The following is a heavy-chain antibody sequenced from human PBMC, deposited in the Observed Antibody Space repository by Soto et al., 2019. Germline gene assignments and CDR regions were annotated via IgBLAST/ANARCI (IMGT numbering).Heavy chain of an antibody. Sequence: PGGSLRLSCAASVFTFNDAWMNWVRQAPGKGLEWVGHIKSKADGGTPDYAAPLKGRFTISRDDSKNTLYLQMDSLKTEDTAVYYCSTAHLSRTYYRNFDNWGQGTLVTVSS. CDR2: IKSKADGGTP. J-gene: IGHJ4*02. CDR1: VFTFNDAW. D-gene: IGHD1-26*01. V-gene: IGHV3-15*07. CDR3: STAHLSRTYYRNFDN.